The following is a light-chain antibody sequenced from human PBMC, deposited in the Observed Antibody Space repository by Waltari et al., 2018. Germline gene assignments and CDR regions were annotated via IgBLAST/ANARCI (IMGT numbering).Light chain of an antibody. Sequence: DIQMTQSPSTLSASVGDRFTITCRARQSISNWLAWYQQKPGKAPKLLIYKASTLESGVPSTFSGSGSGTEVTLTISSLQPEDFATYYCQQDNSYSLLTLGGGTKVEIK. J-gene: IGKJ4*01. CDR2: KAS. CDR3: QQDNSYSLLT. V-gene: IGKV1-5*03. CDR1: QSISNW.